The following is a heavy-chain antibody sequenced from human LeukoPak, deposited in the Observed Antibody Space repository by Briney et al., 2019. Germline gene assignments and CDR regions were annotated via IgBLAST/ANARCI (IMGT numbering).Heavy chain of an antibody. CDR2: TYHSGKS. CDR3: AMETGDGTSFEY. Sequence: PSGTLSLTRAVSSDSSSSSNWWSWVRQSPGKGLEWIGETYHSGKSTYNPSLKSRVTISVDKSKNQVSLKLTSVTAADTAVYYCAMETGDGTSFEYWGQGTLVTVSS. CDR1: SDSSSSSNW. J-gene: IGHJ4*02. D-gene: IGHD6-19*01. V-gene: IGHV4-4*02.